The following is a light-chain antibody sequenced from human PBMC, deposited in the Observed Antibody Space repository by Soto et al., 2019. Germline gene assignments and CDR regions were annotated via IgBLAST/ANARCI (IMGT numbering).Light chain of an antibody. V-gene: IGKV3-20*01. Sequence: EIVLTQSPGTLSLSPGERATLSCRASQSVSSSYLAWYQQKPGQAPRLLIYGASSRATGIPDRFSGSGSGTDFTLTISRLAHDDFAVYYCQQYATSPVYTFGQGTKLEIK. CDR1: QSVSSSY. CDR3: QQYATSPVYT. CDR2: GAS. J-gene: IGKJ2*01.